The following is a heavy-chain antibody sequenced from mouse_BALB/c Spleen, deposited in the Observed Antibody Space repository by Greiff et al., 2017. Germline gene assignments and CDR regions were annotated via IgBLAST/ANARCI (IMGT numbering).Heavy chain of an antibody. V-gene: IGHV1-80*01. Sequence: QVQLQQSGAELVRPGSSVKISCKASGYAFSSYWMNWVKQRPGQGLEWIGQIYPGDGDTNYNGKFKGKATLTADKSSSTAYMQLSSLTSEDSAVYFCARGITTPYYFDYWGQGTTLTVSS. CDR1: GYAFSSYW. CDR2: IYPGDGDT. D-gene: IGHD1-2*01. CDR3: ARGITTPYYFDY. J-gene: IGHJ2*01.